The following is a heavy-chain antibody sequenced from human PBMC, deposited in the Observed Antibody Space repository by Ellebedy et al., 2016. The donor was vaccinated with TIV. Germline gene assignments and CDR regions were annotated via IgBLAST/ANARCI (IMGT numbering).Heavy chain of an antibody. CDR3: TRNPRKGYNYPFDF. V-gene: IGHV3-49*04. CDR1: GFTFGDYA. CDR2: ISSKRYGGKP. J-gene: IGHJ4*02. D-gene: IGHD1-1*01. Sequence: GESLKISCATSGFTFGDYAIIWVRQVSGKGLEWVGFISSKRYGGKPEYAAYVRGRFTIPRDDSNSIAYLQMDSLRSEDTGIYYCTRNPRKGYNYPFDFWGQGELVTVSS.